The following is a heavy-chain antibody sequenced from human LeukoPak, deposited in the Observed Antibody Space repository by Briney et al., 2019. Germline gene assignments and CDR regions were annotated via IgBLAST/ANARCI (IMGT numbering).Heavy chain of an antibody. CDR2: ISAYNGNT. Sequence: ASVKVSCKASGYTFTSYGISWVRQAPGQGLEWMGWISAYNGNTNYAQKLQGRVTMTTDASTSTAYMELRSLRSDDTAVYYCARTTVVTATPHPAYYYGMDVWGQGTTVTVSS. CDR3: ARTTVVTATPHPAYYYGMDV. J-gene: IGHJ6*02. CDR1: GYTFTSYG. D-gene: IGHD2-21*02. V-gene: IGHV1-18*01.